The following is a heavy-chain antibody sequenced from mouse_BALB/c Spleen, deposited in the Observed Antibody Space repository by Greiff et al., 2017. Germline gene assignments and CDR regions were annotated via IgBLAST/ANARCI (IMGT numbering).Heavy chain of an antibody. J-gene: IGHJ3*01. CDR1: GYTFSSYW. CDR3: ARRDTVVARGFAY. D-gene: IGHD1-1*01. CDR2: ILPGSGST. V-gene: IGHV1-9*01. Sequence: QVQLQQSGAELMKPGASVKISCKATGYTFSSYWIEWVKQRPGHGLEWIGEILPGSGSTNYNEKFKGKATFTADTSSNTAYMQLSSLTSEDSAVYYCARRDTVVARGFAYWGQGTLVTVSA.